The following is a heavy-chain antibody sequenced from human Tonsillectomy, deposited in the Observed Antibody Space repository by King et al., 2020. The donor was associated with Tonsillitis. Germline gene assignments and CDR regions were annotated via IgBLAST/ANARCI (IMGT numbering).Heavy chain of an antibody. Sequence: GGGGGGPGASGEGGGGASGYTFTESCVHWVRQAPGQGLEWMVRISPDGSGPNFAKKVQGRLTMTRDTSISTAYMELSGLRSDDTSIYYCARDPMGAVVRRLYSAMDVWGHGTTVTVSS. CDR3: ARDPMGAVVRRLYSAMDV. J-gene: IGHJ6*02. CDR2: ISPDGSGP. CDR1: GYTFTESC. D-gene: IGHD1-26*01. V-gene: IGHV1-2*02.